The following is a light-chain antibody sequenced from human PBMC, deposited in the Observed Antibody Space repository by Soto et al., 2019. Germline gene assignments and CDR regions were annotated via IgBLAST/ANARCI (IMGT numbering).Light chain of an antibody. CDR3: QQYDTSPYT. Sequence: DIQMTQSPSTLSASAGDRVTISCRASQSIASWLAWYQQKAGKAPNLLIYDASSLESGVPSRFSGSGSGTEFTLTISSLQPDDSATYYCQQYDTSPYTFGQGTKLEI. V-gene: IGKV1-5*01. CDR2: DAS. J-gene: IGKJ2*01. CDR1: QSIASW.